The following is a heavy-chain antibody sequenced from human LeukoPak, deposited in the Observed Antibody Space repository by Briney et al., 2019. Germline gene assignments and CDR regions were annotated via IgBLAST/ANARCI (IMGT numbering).Heavy chain of an antibody. CDR2: IYSRETS. J-gene: IGHJ3*02. CDR1: RGSIPGYH. CDR3: ARRNDFEI. Sequence: PSETLSLTCTVSRGSIPGYHWSWIRQPPGKGVEWIGYIYSRETSEYTPSLKSRLTISEDTSKNQFSLKHASVTAADTAIYYCARRNDFEIWGQGTMVTVSS. V-gene: IGHV4-4*08.